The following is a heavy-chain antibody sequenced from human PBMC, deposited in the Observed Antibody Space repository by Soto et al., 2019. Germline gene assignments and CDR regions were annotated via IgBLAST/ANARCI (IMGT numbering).Heavy chain of an antibody. V-gene: IGHV3-30*18. CDR1: GFTFSSYG. CDR2: ISYDGSNK. Sequence: GGSLRLSCAASGFTFSSYGMHWVRQAPGKGLEWVAVISYDGSNKYYADSVKGRFTISRDNSKNTLYLQMNSLRAEDTAVYYCAKDLGPLNCGTSCDGYYYYGMDVWGQGTTVTVSS. D-gene: IGHD2-2*01. CDR3: AKDLGPLNCGTSCDGYYYYGMDV. J-gene: IGHJ6*02.